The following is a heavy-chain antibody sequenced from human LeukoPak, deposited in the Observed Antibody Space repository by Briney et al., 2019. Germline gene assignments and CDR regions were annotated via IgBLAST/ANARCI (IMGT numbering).Heavy chain of an antibody. Sequence: ASVKVSCKASGYTFTSFGISWVRQAPGQGLEWMGWISTYNGNTNYAQKLQGRVTMTTDTSTSRVYMDLRSLRSDDTAVYYCARAPLGLPFDYWGQGSLVTVST. CDR2: ISTYNGNT. CDR3: ARAPLGLPFDY. J-gene: IGHJ4*02. CDR1: GYTFTSFG. V-gene: IGHV1-18*01.